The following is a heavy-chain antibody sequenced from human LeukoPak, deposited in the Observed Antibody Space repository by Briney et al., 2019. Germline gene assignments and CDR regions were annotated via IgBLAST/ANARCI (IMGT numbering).Heavy chain of an antibody. V-gene: IGHV4-38-2*02. CDR3: ARVLGYCSGGNCYLDH. CDR2: IFHSGSA. Sequence: SETLSLTCSVSGYSIRSGYYWGWVRQPPGKGLEWIGSIFHSGSAYYNPSLKSRVTIPIDTSKNQFSLKLSSVTAADTAVYYCARVLGYCSGGNCYLDHWGQGILVTVSS. D-gene: IGHD2-15*01. CDR1: GYSIRSGYY. J-gene: IGHJ4*02.